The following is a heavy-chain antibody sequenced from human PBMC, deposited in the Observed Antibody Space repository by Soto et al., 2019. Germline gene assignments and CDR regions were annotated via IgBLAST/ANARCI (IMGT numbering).Heavy chain of an antibody. CDR2: IIPIFGTA. CDR1: GGTFSSYA. Sequence: SVKVSCKASGGTFSSYAISWVRQAPGQGLEWMGGIIPIFGTANYAQKFQGRVTITADESTSTAYMELSSLRSEDTAVYYCASPSSWSPLDKDFQHWRQGTLVTVSS. CDR3: ASPSSWSPLDKDFQH. J-gene: IGHJ1*01. V-gene: IGHV1-69*13. D-gene: IGHD2-8*01.